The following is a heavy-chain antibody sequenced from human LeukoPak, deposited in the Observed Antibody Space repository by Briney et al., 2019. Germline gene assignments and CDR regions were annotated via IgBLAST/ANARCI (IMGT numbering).Heavy chain of an antibody. CDR2: ISGGGDNT. CDR3: AKDYYYDRSRRFDP. J-gene: IGHJ5*02. Sequence: PGGSLRLSCAASGFTFSSYGMSWVRQTPGKGLEWVSAISGGGDNTYYADSVKGRSTISRDNSKNTLSLQMNSLRAEDTAIYYCAKDYYYDRSRRFDPWGQGTLVIVSS. D-gene: IGHD3-22*01. V-gene: IGHV3-23*01. CDR1: GFTFSSYG.